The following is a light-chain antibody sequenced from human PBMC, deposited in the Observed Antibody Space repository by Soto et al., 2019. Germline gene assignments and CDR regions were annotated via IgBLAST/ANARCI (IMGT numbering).Light chain of an antibody. V-gene: IGKV1-5*01. CDR2: DAS. J-gene: IGKJ4*01. CDR1: QSISSW. Sequence: DIQMTQSPSTLSASVGDRVTITCRASQSISSWLGWYQQKPGKAPKPLMYDASSLESGDPSRFSGSGSGTEFTLTVSRLQPDDFATYYCQQYNSYSLLTFGGGTRVEIK. CDR3: QQYNSYSLLT.